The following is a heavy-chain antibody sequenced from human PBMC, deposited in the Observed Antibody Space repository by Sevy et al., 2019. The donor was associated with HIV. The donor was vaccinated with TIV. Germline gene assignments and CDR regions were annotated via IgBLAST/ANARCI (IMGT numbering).Heavy chain of an antibody. CDR2: LKQDASEI. J-gene: IGHJ6*02. Sequence: GGSLRLSCAASGFTFSNYWMTWVRQSPGKGLEWVAYLKQDASEIYYVDSVKGRFIISRDNAENSLYLQMNYLRVEDTAVYYCARDGGLGYCTGGSCNRYYYYYGLDVWGQGTTVTVSS. CDR1: GFTFSNYW. CDR3: ARDGGLGYCTGGSCNRYYYYYGLDV. D-gene: IGHD2-15*01. V-gene: IGHV3-7*01.